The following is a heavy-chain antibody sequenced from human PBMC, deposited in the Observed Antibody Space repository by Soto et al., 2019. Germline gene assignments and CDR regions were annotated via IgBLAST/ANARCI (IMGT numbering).Heavy chain of an antibody. CDR2: ISAYNGNT. J-gene: IGHJ6*02. V-gene: IGHV1-18*04. Sequence: ASVKVSCKASGYTFTSYGISWVRQAPGQGLEWMGWISAYNGNTNYAQKLQGRVTMTTDTSTSTAYMELRSLRSDDTAVYYCERDNPNSLLYQYYYYGLDVWGQGTTVTVSS. D-gene: IGHD7-27*01. CDR3: ERDNPNSLLYQYYYYGLDV. CDR1: GYTFTSYG.